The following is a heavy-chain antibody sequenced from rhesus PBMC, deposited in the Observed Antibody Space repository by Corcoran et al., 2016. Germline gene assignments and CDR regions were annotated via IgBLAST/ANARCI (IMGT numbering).Heavy chain of an antibody. CDR2: IYGSGGGT. V-gene: IGHV4-106*01. CDR3: VRMEVTGATDDYFDY. Sequence: QVQLQESGPGLVKPSETLSLTCAVSGGSISEDNSWSWSRQPPGKGLEWIGYIYGSGGGTNYNPSLKNRVTISIDPSKNQFSLKLISVTAADTAVYYCVRMEVTGATDDYFDYWGQGVLVTVSS. D-gene: IGHD1-7*02. J-gene: IGHJ4*01. CDR1: GGSISEDNS.